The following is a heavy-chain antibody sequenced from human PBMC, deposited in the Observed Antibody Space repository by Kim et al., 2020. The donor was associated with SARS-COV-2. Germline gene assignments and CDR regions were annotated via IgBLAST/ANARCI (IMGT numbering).Heavy chain of an antibody. CDR1: GGSTRSPTYY. V-gene: IGHV4-39*01. CDR3: ARVDSNYLDY. J-gene: IGHJ4*02. CDR2: VYYSGNT. D-gene: IGHD4-4*01. Sequence: SETLSLTCFVSGGSTRSPTYYWGWIRQPPGKGLEWIGNVYYSGNTYYNPSLKSRLTISIDTSKNQFSLKLNSVTAADTALYYCARVDSNYLDYWGQETLVTVSS.